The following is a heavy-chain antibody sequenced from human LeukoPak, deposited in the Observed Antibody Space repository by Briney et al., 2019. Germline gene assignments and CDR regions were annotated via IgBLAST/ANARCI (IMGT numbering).Heavy chain of an antibody. Sequence: ASVKVSCKASGGTFSSYAISWVRQAPGQGLEWMGIINPSGDTTIYAQKFQGRVTMTKDTSTSTVYLELTSLRSEDTAVYYCARYYDFWSGYYTFWYDPWGQGTLVTVSS. CDR3: ARYYDFWSGYYTFWYDP. CDR1: GGTFSSYA. V-gene: IGHV1-46*01. CDR2: INPSGDTT. D-gene: IGHD3-3*01. J-gene: IGHJ5*02.